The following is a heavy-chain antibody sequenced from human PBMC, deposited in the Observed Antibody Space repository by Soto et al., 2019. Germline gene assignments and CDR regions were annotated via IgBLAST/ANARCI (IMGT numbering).Heavy chain of an antibody. CDR1: GGSISSGGYY. CDR2: IYYSEST. CDR3: ASLYDSSGYPFDY. Sequence: SETLSLTCTVSGGSISSGGYYWSWIRQPPGKGLEWIGYIYYSESTYYNPSLKSRVTISVDTSKNQFSLKLSSVTAADTAVYYCASLYDSSGYPFDYWGQGTLVTVSS. V-gene: IGHV4-30-4*08. J-gene: IGHJ4*02. D-gene: IGHD3-22*01.